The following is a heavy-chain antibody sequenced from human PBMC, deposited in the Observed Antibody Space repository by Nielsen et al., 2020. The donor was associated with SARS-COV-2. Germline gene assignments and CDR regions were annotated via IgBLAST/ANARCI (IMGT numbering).Heavy chain of an antibody. D-gene: IGHD2-2*01. CDR2: IYPGDSDT. CDR3: ARQQSTSISYYGMDV. V-gene: IGHV5-51*01. CDR1: GSSFTSYW. Sequence: GESLKISCKGSGSSFTSYWIGWVRQMPGKGLEWMGIIYPGDSDTRYSPSFQGQVTISADKSNSTAYLQWSSLKASDTAMYYCARQQSTSISYYGMDVCGQGTTVTVFS. J-gene: IGHJ6*02.